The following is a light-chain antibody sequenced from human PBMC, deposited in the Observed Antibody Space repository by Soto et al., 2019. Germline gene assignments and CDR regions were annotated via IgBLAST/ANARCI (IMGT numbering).Light chain of an antibody. CDR3: QSYDATNQV. CDR2: EDN. CDR1: SGSIASNY. J-gene: IGLJ3*02. Sequence: NFMLTQPHSVSESPGKTVIISCTRSSGSIASNYVQWYQQRPGSSPTTAIYEDNQRPSGVPDRFSGSIDSSSNSASLTISGLETEDEADYFCQSYDATNQVFGGGTKVIVL. V-gene: IGLV6-57*01.